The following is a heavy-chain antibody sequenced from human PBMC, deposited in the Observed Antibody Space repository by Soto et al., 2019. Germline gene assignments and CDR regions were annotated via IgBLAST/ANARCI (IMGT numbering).Heavy chain of an antibody. V-gene: IGHV3-30*18. CDR2: ISYDGSNK. CDR1: GCTFSSYG. D-gene: IGHD3-3*01. Sequence: GGSLRLSCAASGCTFSSYGMHWVRQAPGKGLERVAVISYDGSNKYYADSVKVRFTISRDNSKNTLYLQMNSLRAEDTAAYYCANGPQRFWEWLPTGGRIGIWGQGTTFTVAS. J-gene: IGHJ6*01. CDR3: ANGPQRFWEWLPTGGRIGI.